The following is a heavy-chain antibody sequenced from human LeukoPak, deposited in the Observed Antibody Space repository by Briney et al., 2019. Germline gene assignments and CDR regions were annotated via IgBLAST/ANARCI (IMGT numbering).Heavy chain of an antibody. Sequence: PGKSLTLSCVASQFRFPFSHFGMHWVRQAPGRGLEWVAVIWSDGTNQYYADSVKGRFTISRDNSKNTVYLQMNSLRAEDTAVYFCAMDAQRGFDYSNSLETWGQGTLVTVSS. D-gene: IGHD4-11*01. CDR3: AMDAQRGFDYSNSLET. V-gene: IGHV3-33*01. CDR1: QFRFPFSHFG. J-gene: IGHJ5*02. CDR2: IWSDGTNQ.